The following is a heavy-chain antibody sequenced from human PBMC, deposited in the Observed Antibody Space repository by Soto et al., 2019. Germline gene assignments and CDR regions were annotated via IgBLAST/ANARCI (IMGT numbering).Heavy chain of an antibody. CDR3: ARGAIVWVLADKHSVEY. CDR1: GYTFTTYN. Sequence: QVQLVQSWAEVKKPGASVKVSCKASGYTFTTYNMHWVRQAPGQGPEWMGVINPSDGTTSLAQGLQRSVTMTMDMATSKAYVELRGLRTHDTAIYYCARGAIVWVLADKHSVEYWCQGTLVTVSA. V-gene: IGHV1-46*04. CDR2: INPSDGTT. J-gene: IGHJ4*02. D-gene: IGHD1-26*01.